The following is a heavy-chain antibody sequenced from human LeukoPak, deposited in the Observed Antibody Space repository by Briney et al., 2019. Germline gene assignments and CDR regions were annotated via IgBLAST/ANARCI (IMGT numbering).Heavy chain of an antibody. J-gene: IGHJ3*02. CDR1: GFTFSSYD. CDR3: ARGGSRGSFDI. CDR2: ISYDGSNK. D-gene: IGHD1-26*01. Sequence: GGSRRLSCAASGFTFSSYDMHWVRQAPGKGLEWVALISYDGSNKYYADSVKGRFTISRDNSKSTLYLQMNSLRPEDTAVYYCARGGSRGSFDIWGQGTMVTVSS. V-gene: IGHV3-30-3*01.